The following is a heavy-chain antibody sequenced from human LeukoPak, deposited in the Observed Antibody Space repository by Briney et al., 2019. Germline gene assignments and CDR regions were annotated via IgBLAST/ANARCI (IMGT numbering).Heavy chain of an antibody. V-gene: IGHV3-7*01. D-gene: IGHD6-19*01. Sequence: GGSLRLSCEASEFTFSMYWMSWVRQAPGKGLEWVANIKQDGSAKNYVDSVKGRLTISKDNAKNSLYLQMNSLRAEDTAVYYCARGPKGSVWYRVDYWGQGTLVTVSS. CDR1: EFTFSMYW. J-gene: IGHJ4*02. CDR3: ARGPKGSVWYRVDY. CDR2: IKQDGSAK.